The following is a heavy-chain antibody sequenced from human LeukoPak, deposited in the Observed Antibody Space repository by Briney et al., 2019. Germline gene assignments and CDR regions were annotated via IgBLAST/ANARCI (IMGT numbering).Heavy chain of an antibody. Sequence: GGSLRLSCAASGFTFSSYAISWVRQAPGQGLEWMGGIIPIFGTANYAQKFQGRVTITADKSTSTAYMELSSLRSEDTAVYYCARGASRSFDYWGQGTLVTVSS. J-gene: IGHJ4*02. CDR1: GFTFSSYA. CDR3: ARGASRSFDY. CDR2: IIPIFGTA. D-gene: IGHD6-6*01. V-gene: IGHV1-69*06.